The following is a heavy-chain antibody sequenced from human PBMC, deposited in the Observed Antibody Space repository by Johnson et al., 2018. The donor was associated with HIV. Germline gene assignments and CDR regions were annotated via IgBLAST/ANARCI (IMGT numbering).Heavy chain of an antibody. CDR1: GFIFSSYG. Sequence: VQLVESGGGVVQPGRSLRLSCAASGFIFSSYGMHWVRQAPGKGLEWVSGINWNGGSTGYADSVKGRFTISRDNAKNSLYLQMNSLRADDTALYYCARVRAAAGSDAFDIWGQGTMVTVSS. CDR3: ARVRAAAGSDAFDI. CDR2: INWNGGST. D-gene: IGHD6-13*01. J-gene: IGHJ3*02. V-gene: IGHV3-20*04.